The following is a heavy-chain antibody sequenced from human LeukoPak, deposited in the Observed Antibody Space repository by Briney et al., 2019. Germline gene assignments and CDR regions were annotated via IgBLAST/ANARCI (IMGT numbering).Heavy chain of an antibody. Sequence: GGSLRLSCAASGFTFTNYAMSWVRQAPGKGLDFVSSISNSGETTNYADSVKGRFTISRDNSKNRLYLQMNSLRAEDTAVYYCAKDRLYYYDSSGYHYYYGMDVWGQGTTVTVSS. CDR1: GFTFTNYA. CDR3: AKDRLYYYDSSGYHYYYGMDV. D-gene: IGHD3-22*01. V-gene: IGHV3-23*01. J-gene: IGHJ6*02. CDR2: ISNSGETT.